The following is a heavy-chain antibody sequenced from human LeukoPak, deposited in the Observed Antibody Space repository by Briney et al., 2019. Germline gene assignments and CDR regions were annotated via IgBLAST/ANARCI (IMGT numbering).Heavy chain of an antibody. CDR2: IYYSGST. CDR3: ARGIAAAGNFDY. CDR1: GGSISSYY. J-gene: IGHJ4*02. Sequence: SETLSLTCTVSGGSISSYYWCWIRQPPGKGLEWIGYIYYSGSTNYNPSLTSRVTISVDTSKNQFSLKLSSVTAADTAVYYCARGIAAAGNFDYWGQGTLVTVSS. V-gene: IGHV4-59*01. D-gene: IGHD6-13*01.